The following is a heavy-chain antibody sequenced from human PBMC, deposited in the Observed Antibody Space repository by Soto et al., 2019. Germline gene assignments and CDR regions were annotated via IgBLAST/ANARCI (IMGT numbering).Heavy chain of an antibody. J-gene: IGHJ4*02. CDR3: AKEYGRLDY. V-gene: IGHV3-11*06. CDR2: ISSSSGYT. CDR1: GFTFSDYY. D-gene: IGHD4-17*01. Sequence: LRLSCAASGFTFSDYYMSWIRQAPGKGLEWVSYISSSSGYTNYADSVKGRFTISRDNAKNSLYLQMNSLRAEDTAVYYCAKEYGRLDYWGQGTLVTVSS.